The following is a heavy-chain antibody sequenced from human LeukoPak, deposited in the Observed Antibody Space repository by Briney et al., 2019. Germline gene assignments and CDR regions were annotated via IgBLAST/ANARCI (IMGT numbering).Heavy chain of an antibody. CDR1: GFAVSSNY. V-gene: IGHV3-53*01. J-gene: IGHJ4*02. Sequence: GGSLRLSCAASGFAVSSNYMSWVRQAPGKGLEWVSVIYSGGSTYYADSVKGRFTISRDNSKNTLYLQMNSLRAEDTAIYYCSRYDSSGYYFHVDYWGQGTLVTVSS. D-gene: IGHD3-22*01. CDR3: SRYDSSGYYFHVDY. CDR2: IYSGGST.